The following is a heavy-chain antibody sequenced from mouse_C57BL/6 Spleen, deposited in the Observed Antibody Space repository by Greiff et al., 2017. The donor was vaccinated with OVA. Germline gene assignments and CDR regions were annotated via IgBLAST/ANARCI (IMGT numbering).Heavy chain of an antibody. D-gene: IGHD4-1*01. CDR2: IYPRSGNT. CDR3: AREGTGLFAY. Sequence: VKLQESGAELARPGASVKLSCKASGYTFTSYGISWVKQRTGQGLEWIGEIYPRSGNTYYNEKFKGKATLTADKSSSTAYMELRSLTSEDSAVYFCAREGTGLFAYWGQGTLVTVSA. J-gene: IGHJ3*01. CDR1: GYTFTSYG. V-gene: IGHV1-81*01.